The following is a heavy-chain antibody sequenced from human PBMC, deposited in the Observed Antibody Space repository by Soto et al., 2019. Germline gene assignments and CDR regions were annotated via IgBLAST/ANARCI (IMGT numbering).Heavy chain of an antibody. CDR3: AKGHSGFDYDGFDS. V-gene: IGHV4-59*02. CDR2: LYHSGSP. CDR1: GATVKNFY. J-gene: IGHJ4*02. D-gene: IGHD5-12*01. Sequence: QVHLQESGPGLVKPSETLSLTCTVSGATVKNFYWSWVRQSPEKGLEWIGHLYHSGSPIYNPSLKSRVTISVATSKNQFSLTLTSVTAADTAVYFCAKGHSGFDYDGFDSWGQGTLVTVSS.